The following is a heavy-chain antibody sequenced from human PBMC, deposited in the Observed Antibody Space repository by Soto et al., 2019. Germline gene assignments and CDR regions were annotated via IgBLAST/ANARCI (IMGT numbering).Heavy chain of an antibody. CDR1: GYTFSDYY. J-gene: IGHJ4*02. V-gene: IGHV3-11*01. Sequence: GGSLRLSCAASGYTFSDYYMSWIRQAPGKGLEWISYIDTSGTKIYYADSVKGRFTITRDNAKKSLYLEMNSLRDEDTAVYYCASHYDMWSGYLSPVDYWGQGTLVTVSS. D-gene: IGHD3-3*01. CDR3: ASHYDMWSGYLSPVDY. CDR2: IDTSGTKI.